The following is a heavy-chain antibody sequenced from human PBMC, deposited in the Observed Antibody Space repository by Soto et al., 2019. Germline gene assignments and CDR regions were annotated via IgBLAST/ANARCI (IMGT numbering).Heavy chain of an antibody. Sequence: GGSLRLSCAASGFTFSNAWMSWVRQAPGKGLEWVGRIKSKTDGGTTDYAAPVKGRFTISRDDSKNTLYLQMNSLKTEDTAVYYCTTSSGYYYYYGMDVWGQGTTVTVSS. CDR1: GFTFSNAW. CDR2: IKSKTDGGTT. V-gene: IGHV3-15*01. D-gene: IGHD3-22*01. J-gene: IGHJ6*02. CDR3: TTSSGYYYYYGMDV.